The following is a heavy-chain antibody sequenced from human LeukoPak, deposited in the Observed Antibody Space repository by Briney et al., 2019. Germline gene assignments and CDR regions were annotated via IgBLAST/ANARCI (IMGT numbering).Heavy chain of an antibody. J-gene: IGHJ4*02. CDR3: ARGRYDSRIFDY. CDR1: GFTFSSYG. D-gene: IGHD3-22*01. V-gene: IGHV3-30*02. Sequence: PGGSLRLSCAASGFTFSSYGMHWVRQAPGKGLEWVAFIRYDGSNKYYADSVKGRFTISRDNSKNTLYLQMNSLRAEDTAVYYCARGRYDSRIFDYWGQGTLVTVSS. CDR2: IRYDGSNK.